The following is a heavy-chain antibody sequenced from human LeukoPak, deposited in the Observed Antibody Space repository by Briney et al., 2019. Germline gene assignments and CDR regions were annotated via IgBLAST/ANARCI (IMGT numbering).Heavy chain of an antibody. CDR3: ARAPRRGYSSSSYWFDP. Sequence: SETLSLTCAVYGGSFSGYYWSWIRQPPGKGLEWIGEINHSGSTNYNPSLKSRVTISVDTSKNQFSLKLSSVTAADTAVYYCARAPRRGYSSSSYWFDPWGQGTLVTVSS. D-gene: IGHD6-6*01. CDR1: GGSFSGYY. V-gene: IGHV4-34*01. CDR2: INHSGST. J-gene: IGHJ5*02.